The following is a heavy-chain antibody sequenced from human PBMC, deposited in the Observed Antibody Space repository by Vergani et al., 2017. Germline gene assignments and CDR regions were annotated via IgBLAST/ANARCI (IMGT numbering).Heavy chain of an antibody. D-gene: IGHD2-2*01. CDR3: ATYIVVIPAALHNGVDP. CDR2: FDPEDGDK. J-gene: IGHJ5*02. Sequence: QVQLVQSGAEVKKPGASVKVSCKVSGYTLTELSMHWVRQAPGKGLEWRGGFDPEDGDKIYAQKFQGRVTMTEDTSTDTAYMELSSLRCEDTAVYYCATYIVVIPAALHNGVDPWGQGTLVTVSS. V-gene: IGHV1-24*01. CDR1: GYTLTELS.